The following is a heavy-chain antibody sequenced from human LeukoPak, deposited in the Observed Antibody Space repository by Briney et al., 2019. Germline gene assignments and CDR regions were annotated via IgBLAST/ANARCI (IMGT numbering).Heavy chain of an antibody. CDR2: IYYSGNT. J-gene: IGHJ1*01. V-gene: IGHV4-39*07. D-gene: IGHD3-9*01. CDR1: GDSIRSTTYY. CDR3: ARGHYDILTGYYDEYFQH. Sequence: SSETLSLTCSVSGDSIRSTTYYWGWIRQPPGKGLEWIGSIYYSGNTYYNPSLMSRVTISVDTSKNQFSLHVSSVTAADTAVYYCARGHYDILTGYYDEYFQHWGQGTLVTVSS.